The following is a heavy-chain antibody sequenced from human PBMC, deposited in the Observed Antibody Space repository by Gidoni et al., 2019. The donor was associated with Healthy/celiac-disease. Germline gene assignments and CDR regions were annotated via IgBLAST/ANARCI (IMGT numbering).Heavy chain of an antibody. CDR1: GFPFDDYA. CDR3: AKAPADYYGSGVDI. J-gene: IGHJ3*02. CDR2: ISWNSGSI. D-gene: IGHD3-10*01. Sequence: EVQLVESGGGLVQPGRSLRLSCAASGFPFDDYAMHWVRQAPGKGLEWVSGISWNSGSIGYADSVKGRFTISRDNAKNSLYLQMNSLRAEDTALYYCAKAPADYYGSGVDIWGQGTMVTVSS. V-gene: IGHV3-9*01.